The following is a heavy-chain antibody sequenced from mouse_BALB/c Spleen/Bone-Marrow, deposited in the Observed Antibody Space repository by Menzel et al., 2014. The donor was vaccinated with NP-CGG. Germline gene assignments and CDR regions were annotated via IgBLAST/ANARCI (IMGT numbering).Heavy chain of an antibody. CDR1: GYSFTDYT. D-gene: IGHD1-1*01. CDR3: ARSDYGYGYFDV. J-gene: IGHJ1*01. CDR2: INPYNGGT. Sequence: EVQLQQSGPELVRPGASMKISCKASGYSFTDYTMNWVKPSHGENLEWIGLINPYNGGTTYNQKFKGKATLTVDMSSSTAYLELLSLTSEDSAVYYCARSDYGYGYFDVWGAGTTATVSS. V-gene: IGHV1-18*01.